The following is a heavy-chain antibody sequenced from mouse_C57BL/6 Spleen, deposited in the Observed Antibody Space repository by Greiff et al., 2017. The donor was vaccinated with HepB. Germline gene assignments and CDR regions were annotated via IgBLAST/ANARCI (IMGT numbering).Heavy chain of an antibody. D-gene: IGHD2-4*01. V-gene: IGHV1-69*01. Sequence: QVQLKQPGAELVMPGASVKLSCKASGYTFTSYWMHWVKQRPGQGLEWIGEIDPSDSYTNYNQKFKGKSTLTVDKSSSTAYMQLSSLTSEDSAVYYCARGGDYDYDPFDYWGQGTTLTVSS. CDR1: GYTFTSYW. J-gene: IGHJ2*01. CDR2: IDPSDSYT. CDR3: ARGGDYDYDPFDY.